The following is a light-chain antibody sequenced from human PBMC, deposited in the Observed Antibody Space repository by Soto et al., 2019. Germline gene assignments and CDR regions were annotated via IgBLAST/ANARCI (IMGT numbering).Light chain of an antibody. V-gene: IGLV1-44*01. CDR2: SND. Sequence: QSVLTQPPSASGTPGQRVTISCSGSSSNIGRNTVIWFQQFPGTAPKLLIYSNDQRPSGVPDRISGSKSGTSASLAISGLQYDEDADHHCAAWYDSWNGHWVFGGGTKLTVL. CDR1: SSNIGRNT. J-gene: IGLJ3*02. CDR3: AAWYDSWNGHWV.